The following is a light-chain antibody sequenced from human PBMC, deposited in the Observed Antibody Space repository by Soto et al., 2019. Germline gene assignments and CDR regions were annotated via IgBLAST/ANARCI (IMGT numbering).Light chain of an antibody. CDR2: GVS. Sequence: EIVLTQSPGTMSLSPEERATLSCRASQTITLNYLAWYQQKPGQAPRLLIYGVSTRATGIPDKFSGIGSGTDFTLTISRLEPEDFAVYYCQQYGSSPFTFGPGSKVDIK. J-gene: IGKJ3*01. CDR1: QTITLNY. CDR3: QQYGSSPFT. V-gene: IGKV3-20*01.